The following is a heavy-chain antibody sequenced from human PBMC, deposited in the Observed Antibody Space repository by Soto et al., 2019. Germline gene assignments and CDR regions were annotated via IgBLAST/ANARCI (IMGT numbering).Heavy chain of an antibody. CDR1: GGSISSYY. V-gene: IGHV4-59*01. CDR2: IYYSGST. Sequence: TLSLTCTVSGGSISSYYWSWIRQPPGKGLEWIGYIYYSGSTNYNPSLKSRVTISVDTSKNQFSLKLSSVTAADTAVYYCAREPRRMVRVPNSYYYYYGMDVWGQGTTVTVSS. D-gene: IGHD3-10*01. CDR3: AREPRRMVRVPNSYYYYYGMDV. J-gene: IGHJ6*02.